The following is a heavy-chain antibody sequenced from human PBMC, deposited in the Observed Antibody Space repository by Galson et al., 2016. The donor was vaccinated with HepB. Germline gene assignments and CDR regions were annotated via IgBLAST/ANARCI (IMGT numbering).Heavy chain of an antibody. CDR2: IDPSDSST. CDR1: GYSFGSYW. J-gene: IGHJ4*02. D-gene: IGHD3-22*01. V-gene: IGHV5-10-1*01. CDR3: ASSSYYYDTAGYVFDY. Sequence: QSGAEVKKPGESLRISCKGSGYSFGSYWISWVRQMPGKGLEWMGRIDPSDSSTYYSPPFQGHISISVVKSISTAYLQWSSPKASDTAMYYCASSSYYYDTAGYVFDYWGQGTLVTVSS.